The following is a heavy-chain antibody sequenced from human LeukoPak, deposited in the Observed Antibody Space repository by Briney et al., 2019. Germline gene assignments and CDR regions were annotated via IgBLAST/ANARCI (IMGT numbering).Heavy chain of an antibody. CDR2: INPTSGGT. CDR1: GYTFPGHY. Sequence: ASVKVSCKASGYTFPGHYMHRVRQAPGQGLEWMGRINPTSGGTNYAQKFQGRVTMTRDTSINTAYMDLSRLRSDDTAGYYCARGRNSVYYFNVVAPSYFDYWGQGNLVTASS. CDR3: ARGRNSVYYFNVVAPSYFDY. V-gene: IGHV1-2*06. J-gene: IGHJ4*02. D-gene: IGHD3-22*01.